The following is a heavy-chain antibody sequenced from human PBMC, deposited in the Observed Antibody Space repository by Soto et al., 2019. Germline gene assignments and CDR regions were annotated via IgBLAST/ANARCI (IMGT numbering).Heavy chain of an antibody. J-gene: IGHJ6*02. CDR3: EKHHYDILTGSDSVAHAEGMDF. D-gene: IGHD3-9*01. CDR2: ISGSGGST. CDR1: GFTFSSYA. V-gene: IGHV3-23*01. Sequence: VGSLRLSCAASGFTFSSYAMSWVRQAPGKGLEWVSAISGSGGSTYYADSVKGRFTISRDNSKNTLYLQVNSLRAEDPAVYYCEKHHYDILTGSDSVAHAEGMDFWGQGTTVTVSS.